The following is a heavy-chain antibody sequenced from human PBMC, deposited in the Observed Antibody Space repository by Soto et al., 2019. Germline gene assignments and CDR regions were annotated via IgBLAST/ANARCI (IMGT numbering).Heavy chain of an antibody. CDR3: AKDRTHYYDILTGYYSAPAYPSAFDI. CDR1: GFTFSSYA. Sequence: GGSLRLSCAASGFTFSSYAMSWVRQAPGKGLEWVSAISGSGGSTYYADSVKGRFTISRDNSKNTLYLQMNSLRAEDTAVYYCAKDRTHYYDILTGYYSAPAYPSAFDIWGQGTMVTV. V-gene: IGHV3-23*01. D-gene: IGHD3-9*01. CDR2: ISGSGGST. J-gene: IGHJ3*02.